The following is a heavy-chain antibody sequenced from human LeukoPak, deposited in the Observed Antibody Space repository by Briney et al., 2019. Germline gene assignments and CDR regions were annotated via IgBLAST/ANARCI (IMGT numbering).Heavy chain of an antibody. J-gene: IGHJ5*02. D-gene: IGHD4-23*01. CDR1: GDSIRSASDY. Sequence: SETLSLTCTVSGDSIRSASDYWSWIRQHPGKGLEWIGYLSDVGTNDYNPSLKGRVTISRDTSKNQFSLRLSSVTAADAAVYHCARDKAPGGKRWFDPWGQGALVIVSS. CDR3: ARDKAPGGKRWFDP. CDR2: LSDVGTN. V-gene: IGHV4-61*01.